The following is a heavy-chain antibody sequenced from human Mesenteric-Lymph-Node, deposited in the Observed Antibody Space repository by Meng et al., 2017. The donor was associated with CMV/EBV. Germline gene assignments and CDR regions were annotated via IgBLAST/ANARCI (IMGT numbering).Heavy chain of an antibody. CDR1: FAGDY. J-gene: IGHJ5*02. Sequence: FAGDYMHWVRQAPGQGLEWMGWINPNSGGTNYAQKFQGRVTMTRDTSISTAYMELSRLRSDDTAVYYCARDNFYCTNGVCYHGWFDPWGQGTLVTVSS. CDR3: ARDNFYCTNGVCYHGWFDP. V-gene: IGHV1-2*02. D-gene: IGHD2-8*01. CDR2: INPNSGGT.